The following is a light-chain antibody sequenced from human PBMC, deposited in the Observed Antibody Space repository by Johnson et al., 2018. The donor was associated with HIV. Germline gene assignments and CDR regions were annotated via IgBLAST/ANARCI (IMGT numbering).Light chain of an antibody. CDR1: SSNIGNNY. CDR2: KND. Sequence: QSVLTQPPSVSAAPGQKVTISCSGSSSNIGNNYVSWYQQLPGTAPKLLIYKNDQRPSGISDRFSGSKSATSATLGITGLQTGDEADYYCGTWDSSLSAGVFGTGTKVTVL. CDR3: GTWDSSLSAGV. V-gene: IGLV1-51*02. J-gene: IGLJ1*01.